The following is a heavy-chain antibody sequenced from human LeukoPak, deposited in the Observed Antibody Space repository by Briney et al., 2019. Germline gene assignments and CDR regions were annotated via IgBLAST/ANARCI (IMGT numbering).Heavy chain of an antibody. J-gene: IGHJ4*02. V-gene: IGHV3-23*01. Sequence: GGSLRLSCAASGFTFSSYGMHWVRQAPGKGLEWVSGISWNSGSIGYADSVKGRFTISRDKSKNTLYLQMNSLRAEDTAVYYCAKEDSSGEEGIGVVDYWGQGTLVTVSS. D-gene: IGHD6-19*01. CDR1: GFTFSSYG. CDR2: ISWNSGSI. CDR3: AKEDSSGEEGIGVVDY.